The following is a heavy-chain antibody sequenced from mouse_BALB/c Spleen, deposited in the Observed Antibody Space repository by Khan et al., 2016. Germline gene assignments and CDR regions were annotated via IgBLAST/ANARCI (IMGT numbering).Heavy chain of an antibody. CDR2: IHYNGST. D-gene: IGHD1-1*01. CDR1: GYSISSGYS. Sequence: EVQLQESGPDLVKPSQSLSLTCTVTGYSISSGYSWHWIRQFPGNKLEWMGYIHYNGSTKYNPSLKSRISINRDTSKNQFFLQLNSVTTEDTATYYCASGHYYGSSPCGQGTTLTVSS. V-gene: IGHV3-1*02. J-gene: IGHJ2*01. CDR3: ASGHYYGSSP.